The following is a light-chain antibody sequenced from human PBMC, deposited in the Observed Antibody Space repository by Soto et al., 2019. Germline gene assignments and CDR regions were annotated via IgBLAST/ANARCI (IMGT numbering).Light chain of an antibody. Sequence: QSVLTQPPSVSGAPGQRVTISCSGSSSNVGAGSDVYWYQQLPGTAPRLLISVNNKRPSGVPDRFSGSKSGTSASLAITGLRPEDEADYYCQSYDDTLSGSWVFXTGTKVTVL. CDR2: VNN. CDR1: SSNVGAGSD. CDR3: QSYDDTLSGSWV. J-gene: IGLJ1*01. V-gene: IGLV1-40*01.